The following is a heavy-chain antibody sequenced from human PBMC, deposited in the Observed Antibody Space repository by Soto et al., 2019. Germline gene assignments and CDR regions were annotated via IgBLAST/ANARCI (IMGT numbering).Heavy chain of an antibody. D-gene: IGHD2-2*01. CDR1: GFTFSNYG. V-gene: IGHV3-30*03. J-gene: IGHJ4*02. CDR2: MSNDGKNK. Sequence: QVQLVESGGGVVQPGRSLRLSCAASGFTFSNYGMHWVRQAPGKGLEWVAIMSNDGKNKFYADSVKGRFTISRDDSKNTLYLQMDSLKTEDTAVYSCARDVYCRSNSCFRKIVESWGQGTLVTVSS. CDR3: ARDVYCRSNSCFRKIVES.